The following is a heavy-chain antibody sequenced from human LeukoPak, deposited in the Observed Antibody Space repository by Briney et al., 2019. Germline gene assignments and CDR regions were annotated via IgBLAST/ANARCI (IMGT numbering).Heavy chain of an antibody. CDR1: GGSISSYY. V-gene: IGHV4-59*01. CDR2: IYYSGRT. J-gene: IGHJ4*02. D-gene: IGHD4-17*01. CDR3: ARGSILPSLQPT. Sequence: SETLSLTCTVSGGSISSYYWSWIRQPPGKGLEWIGYIYYSGRTNYNPSLKSRVTISVHTSKTQFSLNLTSVTAADTAGYYCARGSILPSLQPTWGQGTLVTVSS.